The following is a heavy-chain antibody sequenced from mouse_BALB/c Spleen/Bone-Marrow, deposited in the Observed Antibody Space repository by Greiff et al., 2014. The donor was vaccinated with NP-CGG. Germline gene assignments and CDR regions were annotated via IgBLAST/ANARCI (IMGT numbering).Heavy chain of an antibody. J-gene: IGHJ3*01. Sequence: EVQVVESGAELVKPGASVKLSCTASGFNIKDTYMHWVKQRPEQGLEWIGRIDPANGNTKYDPKFQGKATITADTSSNTAYLQLSSLTSEDTAVYYCATYYYGSSWGFAYWGPGTLVTVSA. D-gene: IGHD1-1*01. CDR1: GFNIKDTY. V-gene: IGHV14-3*02. CDR2: IDPANGNT. CDR3: ATYYYGSSWGFAY.